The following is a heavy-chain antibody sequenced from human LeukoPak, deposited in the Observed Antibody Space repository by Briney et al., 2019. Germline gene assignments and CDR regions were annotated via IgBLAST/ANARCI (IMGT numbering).Heavy chain of an antibody. J-gene: IGHJ2*01. CDR2: ISTSGST. CDR1: GVSISSYY. D-gene: IGHD6-19*01. Sequence: SESLSLTCTVSGVSISSYYCSWIRQPPGKGLEWIGYISTSGSTDYSPSLKSRVTISVDRSKNQCPLNLRSVTAADTAVYYCARHDEGSGWYRSYIDLWGRGTLVIVSS. V-gene: IGHV4-4*09. CDR3: ARHDEGSGWYRSYIDL.